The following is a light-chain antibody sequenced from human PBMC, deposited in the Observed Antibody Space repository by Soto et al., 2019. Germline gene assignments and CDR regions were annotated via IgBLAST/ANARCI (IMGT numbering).Light chain of an antibody. J-gene: IGLJ1*01. CDR3: QSYDISLHNYV. CDR1: SSNIGAGYD. V-gene: IGLV1-40*01. Sequence: QSVLTQPPSVSGAPGQRVTISCTGSSSNIGAGYDVHWYQQRPGTAPKLLIYGDNNRPPGVPDRFSGSKSGTSASLAITRLQAEDEADYYCQSYDISLHNYVFGTGTKVTVL. CDR2: GDN.